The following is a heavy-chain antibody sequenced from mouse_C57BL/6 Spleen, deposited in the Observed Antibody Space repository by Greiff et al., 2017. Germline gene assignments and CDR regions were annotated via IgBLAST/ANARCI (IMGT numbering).Heavy chain of an antibody. CDR3: TGYYGSSWTWFAY. V-gene: IGHV6-6*01. J-gene: IGHJ3*01. CDR2: IRNKANNHAK. D-gene: IGHD1-1*01. Sequence: EVKVVESGGGLVQPGGSMKLSCAASGFTFSDAWMDWVRQSPEKGLEWVAEIRNKANNHAKYYAESVKGRFTISRDDSKSSGYLQMNSLRAEDTGIYYCTGYYGSSWTWFAYWGQGTLVTVSA. CDR1: GFTFSDAW.